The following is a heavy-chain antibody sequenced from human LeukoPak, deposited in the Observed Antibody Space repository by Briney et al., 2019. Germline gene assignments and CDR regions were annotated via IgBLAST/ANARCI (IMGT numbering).Heavy chain of an antibody. D-gene: IGHD2-15*01. Sequence: SGGSLRLSCAASGFTFSSYEMNWVRQAPGKGLEWVAVISYDGSNRYYADSVKGRFTISRDTSKNTLYLQMNSLRTEDTAVYYCARVTRDIVVVVAATGYSGAFDIWGQGTMVTVSS. CDR2: ISYDGSNR. J-gene: IGHJ3*02. CDR3: ARVTRDIVVVVAATGYSGAFDI. CDR1: GFTFSSYE. V-gene: IGHV3-30*03.